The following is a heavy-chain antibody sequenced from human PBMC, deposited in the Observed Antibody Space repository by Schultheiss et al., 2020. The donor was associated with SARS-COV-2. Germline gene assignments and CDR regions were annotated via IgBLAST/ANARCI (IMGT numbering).Heavy chain of an antibody. D-gene: IGHD2-8*01. CDR1: GGSFSGYY. CDR3: ARYCTNGVCYTGGYYYGMDV. V-gene: IGHV4-34*01. J-gene: IGHJ6*02. CDR2: INHSGST. Sequence: SETLSLTCAVYGGSFSGYYWSWIRQPPEKGLEWIGEINHSGSTNYNPSLKSRVTISVDTSKNQFSLKLSSVTVADTAVYYCARYCTNGVCYTGGYYYGMDVWGQGTTVTVSS.